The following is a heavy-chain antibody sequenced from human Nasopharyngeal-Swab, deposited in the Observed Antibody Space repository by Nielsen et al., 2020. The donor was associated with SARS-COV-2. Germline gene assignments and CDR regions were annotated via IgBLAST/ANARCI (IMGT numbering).Heavy chain of an antibody. V-gene: IGHV3-23*01. Sequence: VRQPPGKGLEWVSAISGSGGSTYYADSVKGRFTISRDNSKNTLYLQMNSLRAEDTAVYYCATDIVVVVAATPRTNYWGQGTLVTVSS. CDR3: ATDIVVVVAATPRTNY. CDR2: ISGSGGST. J-gene: IGHJ4*02. D-gene: IGHD2-15*01.